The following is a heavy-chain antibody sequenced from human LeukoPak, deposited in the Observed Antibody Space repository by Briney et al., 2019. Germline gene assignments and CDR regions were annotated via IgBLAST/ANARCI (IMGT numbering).Heavy chain of an antibody. CDR1: GYSFTTYG. J-gene: IGHJ3*02. Sequence: GASMEVSCKSSGYSFTTYGVSWLRQAPGQGFEWLGWINPEKGKTDYAQKFQDRLIMTIDTSTRTAYMELRNLRSDDTAVYYCAREATTGKDAFDIWGQGTMVTVSS. V-gene: IGHV1-18*01. CDR2: INPEKGKT. D-gene: IGHD4-17*01. CDR3: AREATTGKDAFDI.